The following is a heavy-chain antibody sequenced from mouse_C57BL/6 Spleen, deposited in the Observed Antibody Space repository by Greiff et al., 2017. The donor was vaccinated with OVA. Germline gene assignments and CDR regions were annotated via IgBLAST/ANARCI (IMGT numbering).Heavy chain of an antibody. J-gene: IGHJ4*01. V-gene: IGHV1-34*02. Sequence: EVQLQQSGAELVKPGASVKMSCKASGYTFTSYYMNWVKQRHGKGLEWIGYINPNSGSTNYNQKFKGKATLTVDKSYSTAYMELSSLTYEDSAVYYCARSYYSYSIGIDYWGQGTSVTVSS. CDR1: GYTFTSYY. D-gene: IGHD2-12*01. CDR3: ARSYYSYSIGIDY. CDR2: INPNSGST.